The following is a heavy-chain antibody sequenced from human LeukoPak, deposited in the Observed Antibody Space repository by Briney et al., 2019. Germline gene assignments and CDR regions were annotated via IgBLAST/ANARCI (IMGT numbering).Heavy chain of an antibody. D-gene: IGHD6-19*01. V-gene: IGHV3-48*03. CDR2: ISRSSGSSI. Sequence: PGGSLRLSCAASGFTFSSSAMSWVRQAPGKGLEWVSYISRSSGSSIYYADSVKGRFTISRDNAKNSLYLQMNSLRAEDTAVYYCARDSSGWYYFDYWGQGILVTVSS. CDR3: ARDSSGWYYFDY. J-gene: IGHJ4*02. CDR1: GFTFSSSA.